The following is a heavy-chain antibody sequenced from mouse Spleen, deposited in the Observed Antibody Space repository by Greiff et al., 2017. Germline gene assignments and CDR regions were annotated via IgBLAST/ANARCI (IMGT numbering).Heavy chain of an antibody. CDR2: SRNKANDYTT. CDR3: ARDGYYSSFTY. CDR1: GFTFSDFY. Sequence: EVMLVESGGGLVQSGRSLRLSCATSGFTFSDFYMEWVRQAPGKGLEWIAASRNKANDYTTEYSASVKGRFIVSRDTSQSILYLQMNALRAEDTAIYYCARDGYYSSFTYWGQGTLVTVSA. V-gene: IGHV7-1*01. J-gene: IGHJ3*01. D-gene: IGHD2-3*01.